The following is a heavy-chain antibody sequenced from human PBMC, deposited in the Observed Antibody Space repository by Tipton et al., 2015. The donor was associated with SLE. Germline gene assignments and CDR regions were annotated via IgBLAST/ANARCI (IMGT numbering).Heavy chain of an antibody. Sequence: TLSLTCTVSGGSISSSSYYWGWIRQPPGKGLEWIGSIYYSGSTYYNPSLKSRVTISVDTSKNQFSLKLSSVTAADTAVYYCARGREYQLLYCAFDIWCQGTMVTFSS. CDR3: ARGREYQLLYCAFDI. J-gene: IGHJ3*02. CDR2: IYYSGST. D-gene: IGHD2-2*02. V-gene: IGHV4-39*07. CDR1: GGSISSSSYY.